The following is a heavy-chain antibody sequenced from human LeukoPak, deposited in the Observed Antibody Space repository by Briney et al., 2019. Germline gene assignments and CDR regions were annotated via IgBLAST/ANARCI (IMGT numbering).Heavy chain of an antibody. V-gene: IGHV3-30*18. CDR1: GFTFSSYG. D-gene: IGHD6-13*01. Sequence: GGSLRLSCAASGFTFSSYGMHWVRQAPGKGLEWVALISYDGSTEYYGDSVRGRFTISRDNSKSTMFLQMNSLRDEDTAAYYCAKGSGWYADYWGQGTLVTVSS. J-gene: IGHJ4*02. CDR3: AKGSGWYADY. CDR2: ISYDGSTE.